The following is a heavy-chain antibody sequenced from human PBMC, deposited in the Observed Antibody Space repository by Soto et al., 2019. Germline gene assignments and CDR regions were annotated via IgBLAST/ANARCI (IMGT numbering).Heavy chain of an antibody. CDR3: TKDTHSPSGYFEAFDV. J-gene: IGHJ3*01. V-gene: IGHV3-9*01. CDR2: ISWNSGII. CDR1: GFTFDDHT. Sequence: DAQLVESGGGLVQPGKSLRISCVASGFTFDDHTMHWVRQAPGRGLEWVSCISWNSGIIGYADSVKGRFTISRDNAKTSLYLRMDSLRPEDTAVYYCTKDTHSPSGYFEAFDVWGQGTKVTVSS. D-gene: IGHD3-22*01.